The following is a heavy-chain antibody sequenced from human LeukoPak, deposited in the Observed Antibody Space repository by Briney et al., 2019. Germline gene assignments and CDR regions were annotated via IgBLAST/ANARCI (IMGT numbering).Heavy chain of an antibody. V-gene: IGHV1-69*04. J-gene: IGHJ4*02. CDR1: GGTFGSCA. CDR2: IIPVLSVT. Sequence: GASVRVSCKASGGTFGSCAISWVRQAPGQGLEWVGRIIPVLSVTEYAQKFQGRLTITADTFTNTAYMELSRLRSDDTAVYYCARGEMWAADYWGQGTLVTVSS. D-gene: IGHD5-24*01. CDR3: ARGEMWAADY.